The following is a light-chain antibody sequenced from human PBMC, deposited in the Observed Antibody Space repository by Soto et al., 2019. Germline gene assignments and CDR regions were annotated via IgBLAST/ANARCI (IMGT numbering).Light chain of an antibody. CDR2: GAS. CDR3: QQYGASPFN. V-gene: IGKV3-20*01. CDR1: QSVPNNY. J-gene: IGKJ2*01. Sequence: IALTQSPGTVSLSPGERATLSCRARQSVPNNYIAWYQHKPRQAPRLLLYGASRRATGIPDRFSGSGSGTEFTLTISALAPEDSAMYYCQQYGASPFNFGQRSKLEIK.